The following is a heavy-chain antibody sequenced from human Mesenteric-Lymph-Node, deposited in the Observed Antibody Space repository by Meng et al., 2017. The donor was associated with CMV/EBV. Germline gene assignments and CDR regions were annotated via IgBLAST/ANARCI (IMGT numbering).Heavy chain of an antibody. CDR1: GGTFSSYA. V-gene: IGHV1-69*05. Sequence: SLQVSCKASGGTFSSYAITWVRQAPGQGLEWMGAIIPFFGTANYAQTFQGRVTIITDESTSTAYMELSRLTSEDTAVYYCATAHRVGAKTAWGQGTLVTVSS. CDR3: ATAHRVGAKTA. D-gene: IGHD1-26*01. J-gene: IGHJ5*02. CDR2: IIPFFGTA.